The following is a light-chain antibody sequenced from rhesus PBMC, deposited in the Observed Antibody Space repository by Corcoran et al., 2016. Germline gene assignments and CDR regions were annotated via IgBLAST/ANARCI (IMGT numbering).Light chain of an antibody. Sequence: DIQMIQSPSSLSASVGYTVTITCRATQGISIFLNWFHQKPGKAPKLLIYAASSLESGVPTRFSGSGSGTEFTLTISSMKPKDFATYYCLQHNSYPCRFGQGSKVEIK. CDR2: AAS. CDR1: QGISIF. CDR3: LQHNSYPCR. V-gene: IGKV1-28*01. J-gene: IGKJ2*01.